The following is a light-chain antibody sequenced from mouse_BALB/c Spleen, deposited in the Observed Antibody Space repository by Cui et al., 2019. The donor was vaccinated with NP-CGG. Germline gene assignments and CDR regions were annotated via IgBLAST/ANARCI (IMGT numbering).Light chain of an antibody. J-gene: IGLJ1*01. CDR3: ALWYSNHWV. CDR2: GTN. V-gene: IGLV1*01. CDR1: TGAVTTSNY. Sequence: QAVVTQGSALTTSPGETVTLTCRSSTGAVTTSNYANWVQEKPDHLFTGLIGGTNNRAPGVPARFSGSLIGDRAALTITGAQTEDEAIYFCALWYSNHWVFGGGTQLTVL.